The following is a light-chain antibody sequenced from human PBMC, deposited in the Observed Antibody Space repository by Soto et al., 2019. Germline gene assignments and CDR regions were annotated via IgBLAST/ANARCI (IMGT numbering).Light chain of an antibody. J-gene: IGKJ1*01. CDR2: DAS. Sequence: DIQMTQSPSSLSASVGDRVTITCQASQDISHYLNWYQQKPGKAPKLLIYDASNLETGLPSKFSGGRSGTAFIFTISSLQPEDIATYYCQQFNNLPWTFGPGTKVEIE. CDR3: QQFNNLPWT. CDR1: QDISHY. V-gene: IGKV1-33*01.